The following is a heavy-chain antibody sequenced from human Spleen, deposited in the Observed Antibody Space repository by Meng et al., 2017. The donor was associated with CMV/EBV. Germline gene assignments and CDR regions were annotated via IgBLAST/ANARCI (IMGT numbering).Heavy chain of an antibody. V-gene: IGHV1-2*02. CDR1: YTFTGHY. CDR3: ARVLIKTGLRFPRGGFDP. Sequence: YTFTGHYMHWVRQVPGQGLEWMGWINPNSGGTNYAQKFQGRVTMTRDTSSSTAYMELSRLRSDDTAVYYCARVLIKTGLRFPRGGFDPWGQGTLVTVSS. CDR2: INPNSGGT. J-gene: IGHJ5*02. D-gene: IGHD2-21*01.